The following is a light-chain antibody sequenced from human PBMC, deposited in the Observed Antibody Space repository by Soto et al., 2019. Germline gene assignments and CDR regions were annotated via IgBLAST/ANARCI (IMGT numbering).Light chain of an antibody. CDR2: AAS. CDR3: LQDYNYPWT. Sequence: AIQMTQSPSSLSASVGDRVTITCRASQGNRNDLGWYQQKPGKAPTLLIFAASSLQSGVASRFSGRGSGTDFTLTISSLQPEDFATYYCLQDYNYPWTFGQGTKVEIK. V-gene: IGKV1-6*01. J-gene: IGKJ1*01. CDR1: QGNRND.